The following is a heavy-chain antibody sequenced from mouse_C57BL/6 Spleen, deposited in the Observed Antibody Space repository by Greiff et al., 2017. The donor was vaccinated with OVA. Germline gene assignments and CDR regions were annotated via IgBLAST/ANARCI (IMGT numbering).Heavy chain of an antibody. J-gene: IGHJ4*01. Sequence: VQLQQSVAELVRPGASVKLSCTASGFNIKNTYMHWVKQRPEQGLEWIGRIDPANGNTKYAPKFQGKATITADTSSNTAYLQRSSLTSEDTAIYYCARTHYYGSSLYYYAMEYWGQGTSVTVSS. CDR1: GFNIKNTY. D-gene: IGHD1-1*01. CDR3: ARTHYYGSSLYYYAMEY. CDR2: IDPANGNT. V-gene: IGHV14-3*01.